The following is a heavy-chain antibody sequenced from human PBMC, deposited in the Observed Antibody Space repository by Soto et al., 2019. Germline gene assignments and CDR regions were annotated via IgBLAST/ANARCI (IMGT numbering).Heavy chain of an antibody. D-gene: IGHD6-13*01. Sequence: GGSLRLSCVASVFTFSSYGMHWVRQAPGKGLEWVAVIPNTENKKYYADSVKGRFTISRDNSQNTLFLQMDSLMSEDTAMYYCARTAGGRVRGALDIWGQGTMVTVSS. CDR1: VFTFSSYG. V-gene: IGHV3-30-3*01. CDR3: ARTAGGRVRGALDI. J-gene: IGHJ3*02. CDR2: IPNTENKK.